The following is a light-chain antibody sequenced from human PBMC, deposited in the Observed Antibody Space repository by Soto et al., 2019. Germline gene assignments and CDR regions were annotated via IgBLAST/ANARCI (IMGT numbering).Light chain of an antibody. CDR2: AAL. CDR3: QNHGSVPIT. V-gene: IGKV1-27*01. CDR1: KCISNY. J-gene: IGKJ5*01. Sequence: DIQMTQSPSALSATQGDRVTITCQASKCISNYLAWYQQKPGKVPNLLIYAALTLQSGVQSRFSGSGSGTDFTLTISSLQPGDVAPYYCQNHGSVPITFGQGTRLEIK.